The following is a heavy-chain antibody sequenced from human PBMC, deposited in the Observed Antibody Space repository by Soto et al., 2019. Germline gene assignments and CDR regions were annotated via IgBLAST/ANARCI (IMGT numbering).Heavy chain of an antibody. J-gene: IGHJ5*02. D-gene: IGHD3-10*02. CDR2: IYYSGDT. Sequence: SETLSLTCTVSSGSISSSSYYWGWIRQPPXKGLEWIGSIYYSGDTYHNPSLKSRVTMSVDTSMNQFALRLTSVTAADTAVYYCARHVRPSTTPRRDRFDPWGQGTLVTVSS. V-gene: IGHV4-39*01. CDR1: SGSISSSSYY. CDR3: ARHVRPSTTPRRDRFDP.